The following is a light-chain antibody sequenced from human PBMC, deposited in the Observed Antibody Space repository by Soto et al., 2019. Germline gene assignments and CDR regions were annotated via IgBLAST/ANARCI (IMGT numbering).Light chain of an antibody. V-gene: IGKV3-11*01. CDR1: QSIASY. CDR3: QQRSKWPLA. J-gene: IGKJ4*01. Sequence: EIVLTQSPATLSLSPGERATLSCRASQSIASYLAWLPQKPGQPPRLLIYDASNRATGIPARFSGSGSGTDFTLTISSLEPEDFVVYYCQQRSKWPLAFGGGTKLEIK. CDR2: DAS.